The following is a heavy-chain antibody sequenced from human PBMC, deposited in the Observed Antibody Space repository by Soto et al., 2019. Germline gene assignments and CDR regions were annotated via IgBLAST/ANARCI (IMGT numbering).Heavy chain of an antibody. CDR3: AREQEYSYGPGRWFDP. CDR2: IIPIFGTA. CDR1: GGTFSSYA. J-gene: IGHJ5*02. V-gene: IGHV1-69*01. D-gene: IGHD5-18*01. Sequence: QVQLVQSGAEVKKPGSSVNVSCKASGGTFSSYAISWVRQAPGQGLEWMGGIIPIFGTANYAQKFQGRVTITADESTSTAYMELSSLRSEDTAVYYCAREQEYSYGPGRWFDPWGQGTLVTVSS.